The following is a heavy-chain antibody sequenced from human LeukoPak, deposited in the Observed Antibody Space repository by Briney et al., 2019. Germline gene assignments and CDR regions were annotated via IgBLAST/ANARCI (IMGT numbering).Heavy chain of an antibody. CDR2: VWSDGDGK. CDR3: VSVLTVTFDS. V-gene: IGHV3-33*01. J-gene: IGHJ4*02. CDR1: GFTFSTYG. D-gene: IGHD4-17*01. Sequence: GGSLRLSCAASGFTFSTYGMHWVRQAPGKGLEWVALVWSDGDGKFYADSVKGRFTISRDNSKNTLYLQMNSLRAEDTAVYYCVSVLTVTFDSWGQGTLVTVSS.